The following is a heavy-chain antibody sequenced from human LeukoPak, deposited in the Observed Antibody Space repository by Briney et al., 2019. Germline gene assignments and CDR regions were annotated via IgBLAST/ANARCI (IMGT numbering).Heavy chain of an antibody. CDR3: AKKGQADDGGKPD. J-gene: IGHJ4*02. CDR2: IDRGVGST. Sequence: PGGSLRLSCAASGFMFTDYWMHWVRQAPGKGLECVSAIDRGVGSTYYADSVKGRFTISRDNSKNTLYLQMNNLRVDDTAVYYCAKKGQADDGGKPDWGQGTLVTVSS. V-gene: IGHV3-23*01. CDR1: GFMFTDYW.